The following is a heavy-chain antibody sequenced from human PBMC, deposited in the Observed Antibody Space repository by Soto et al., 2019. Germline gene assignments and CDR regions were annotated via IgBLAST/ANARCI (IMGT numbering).Heavy chain of an antibody. CDR1: GGSISSGGYS. V-gene: IGHV4-30-2*01. J-gene: IGHJ6*02. D-gene: IGHD3-3*01. CDR3: ARSYDFWGGSPGYYGMDV. Sequence: SETLSLTCAVSGGSISSGGYSWSWIRQPPGKGLEWIGYIYHSGSTYYNPSLKSRVTISVDRSKNQFSLKLSSVTAADTAVYYCARSYDFWGGSPGYYGMDVWGQGTTVTVSS. CDR2: IYHSGST.